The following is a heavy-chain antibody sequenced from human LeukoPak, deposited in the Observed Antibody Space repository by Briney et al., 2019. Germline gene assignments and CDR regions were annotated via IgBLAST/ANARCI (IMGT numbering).Heavy chain of an antibody. V-gene: IGHV3-30-3*01. J-gene: IGHJ4*02. D-gene: IGHD5-24*01. CDR1: GFTFSSYA. CDR2: ISYDGSNK. Sequence: GGSLRLSYAASGFTFSSYAMHWVRQAPGKGLEWVAVISYDGSNKYYADSVKGRFTISRDNSKNTLYLQMNSLRAEDTAVYYCARDQTSVATMPSTGDDYWGQGTLVTVSS. CDR3: ARDQTSVATMPSTGDDY.